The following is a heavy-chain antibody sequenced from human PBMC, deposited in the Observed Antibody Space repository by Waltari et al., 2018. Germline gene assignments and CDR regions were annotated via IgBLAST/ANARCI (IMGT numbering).Heavy chain of an antibody. D-gene: IGHD3-10*01. V-gene: IGHV3-49*03. CDR1: GFTFGDYA. J-gene: IGHJ4*02. Sequence: EVQLVESGGGLVQPGRSLRLSCTASGFTFGDYAMSWFRKAPGKGLEWVGFIRSKAYGGTTEYAASVKGRFTISRDDSKSIAYLQMNSLKTEDTAVYYCTRGGRITMVHFDYWGQGTLVTVSS. CDR3: TRGGRITMVHFDY. CDR2: IRSKAYGGTT.